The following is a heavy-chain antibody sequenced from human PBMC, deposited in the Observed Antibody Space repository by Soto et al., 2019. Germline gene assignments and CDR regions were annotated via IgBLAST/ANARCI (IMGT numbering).Heavy chain of an antibody. CDR3: ARDVRFDAAFDI. CDR1: GGSISSGGYY. D-gene: IGHD3-10*01. J-gene: IGHJ3*02. CDR2: IYYSGST. V-gene: IGHV4-31*03. Sequence: QVQLQESGPGLVKPSQTLSLTCTVSGGSISSGGYYWSWIRQHPGKGLEWIGYIYYSGSTYYNPSLKSRVTISVDTFKNQFSLKLSSVTAADTAVYYCARDVRFDAAFDIWGQGTMVTVSS.